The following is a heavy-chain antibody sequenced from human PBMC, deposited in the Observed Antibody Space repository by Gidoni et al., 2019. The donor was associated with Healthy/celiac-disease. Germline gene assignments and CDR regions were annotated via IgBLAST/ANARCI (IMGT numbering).Heavy chain of an antibody. CDR2: ISWNSGSI. D-gene: IGHD2-2*01. Sequence: EVQLVESGGGLVQPGRSLSLSCAASGFTFDDYAMHWVRQAPGKGLEWVSGISWNSGSIGYADSVKGRFTISRDNAKNSLYLQMNSLRAEDTALYYCAKDAYCSSTSCYSPFDYWGQGTLVTVSS. J-gene: IGHJ4*02. V-gene: IGHV3-9*01. CDR3: AKDAYCSSTSCYSPFDY. CDR1: GFTFDDYA.